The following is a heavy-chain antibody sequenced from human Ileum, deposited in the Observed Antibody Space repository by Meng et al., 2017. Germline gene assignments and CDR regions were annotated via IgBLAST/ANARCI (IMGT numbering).Heavy chain of an antibody. V-gene: IGHV3-7*01. J-gene: IGHJ4*02. CDR1: GFMFGSYW. CDR3: ARDLLYYNSGSYPHY. CDR2: IKEDGSKA. D-gene: IGHD3-10*01. Sequence: GESLKISCAASGFMFGSYWMSWLRQAPGKGLEWVANIKEDGSKAFYLDSVKGRFSISRDNAKASVFLRMDSLRAEDTATYYCARDLLYYNSGSYPHYWGQGTLVTVSS.